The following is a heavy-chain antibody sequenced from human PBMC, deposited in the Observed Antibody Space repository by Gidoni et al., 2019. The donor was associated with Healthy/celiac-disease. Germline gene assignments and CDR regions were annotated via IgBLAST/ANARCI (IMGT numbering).Heavy chain of an antibody. CDR1: GFTFSSYS. J-gene: IGHJ4*02. D-gene: IGHD2-15*01. CDR3: ARERGSGGSCYSDY. Sequence: EVQLVESGGGLVKPGGSLRLSCAASGFTFSSYSMTWVRQAPGKGLEWVSSISSSSSYIYYADSVKGRFTISRDNAKNSLYLQMNSLRAEDTAVYYCARERGSGGSCYSDYWGQGTLVTVSS. CDR2: ISSSSSYI. V-gene: IGHV3-21*01.